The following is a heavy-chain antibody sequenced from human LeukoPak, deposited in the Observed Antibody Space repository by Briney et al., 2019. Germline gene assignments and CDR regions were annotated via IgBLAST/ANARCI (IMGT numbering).Heavy chain of an antibody. CDR2: IYYSGNT. CDR3: ARGEPSSGWKVKARFDP. V-gene: IGHV4-59*12. J-gene: IGHJ5*02. Sequence: KPSETLSLTCTVSGGSMSDFYWSWIRQPPGKGLEWIAYIYYSGNTDYNPSLKSRVTISVDTSKNQFSLKLSSVTAADTAVYYCARGEPSSGWKVKARFDPWGQGTLVTVSS. D-gene: IGHD6-19*01. CDR1: GGSMSDFY.